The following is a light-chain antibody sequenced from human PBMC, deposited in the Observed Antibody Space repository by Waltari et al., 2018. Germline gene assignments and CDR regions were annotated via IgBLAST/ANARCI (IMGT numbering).Light chain of an antibody. Sequence: DIQMTQSPSSLSASVGEKVTITCRASQSISEYLNWYQQTPGKAPKLLIYGASSLQSGVPSRFSGSGSGTDFTLSITGLQPEDSATYYCQQSYTFGGGTKVEIK. J-gene: IGKJ4*01. CDR2: GAS. V-gene: IGKV1-39*01. CDR1: QSISEY. CDR3: QQSYT.